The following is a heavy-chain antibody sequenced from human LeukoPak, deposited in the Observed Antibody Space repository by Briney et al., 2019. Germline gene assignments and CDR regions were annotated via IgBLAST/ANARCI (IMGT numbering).Heavy chain of an antibody. V-gene: IGHV3-48*01. J-gene: IGHJ4*02. Sequence: PGGSLRLSCAASGFTFSTYSMNWVRQAPGKGLEWISYISSSGSTMYYADSVKGRFTISRDNAKNSLYLQVYSLRVEDTAVYYCAPYCGSPTCYEVYFDSWGQGTLVTVSS. CDR3: APYCGSPTCYEVYFDS. D-gene: IGHD2-2*01. CDR1: GFTFSTYS. CDR2: ISSSGSTM.